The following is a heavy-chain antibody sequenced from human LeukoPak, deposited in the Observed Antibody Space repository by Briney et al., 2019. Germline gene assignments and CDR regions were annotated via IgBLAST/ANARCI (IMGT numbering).Heavy chain of an antibody. V-gene: IGHV1-8*01. J-gene: IGHJ5*02. Sequence: ASVKVSCKATGYTSTNYDINWVRQATGQGFEWMGWMNPNSGNTGYAQKFQGRVAMTRNTSISTAYMELSSLRSEDTAVYYCARGQARSGRKIWGPWGQGTLVTVSS. CDR1: GYTSTNYD. D-gene: IGHD1-26*01. CDR3: ARGQARSGRKIWGP. CDR2: MNPNSGNT.